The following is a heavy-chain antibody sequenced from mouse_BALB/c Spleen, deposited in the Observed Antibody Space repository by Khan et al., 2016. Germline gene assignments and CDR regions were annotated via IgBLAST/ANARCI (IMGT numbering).Heavy chain of an antibody. CDR2: INYSGST. J-gene: IGHJ3*01. Sequence: EVQLQESGPSLVKPSQTLSLTCSVTGDSITSGYWNWIRKFPGNKLEYLGYINYSGSTHYNPSLKSRISITRDTSKNQYYMQLNSVTTEDIATYYCARSNRNAVCFGYWGQGTLVTVSA. CDR1: GDSITSGY. CDR3: ARSNRNAVCFGY. V-gene: IGHV3-8*02.